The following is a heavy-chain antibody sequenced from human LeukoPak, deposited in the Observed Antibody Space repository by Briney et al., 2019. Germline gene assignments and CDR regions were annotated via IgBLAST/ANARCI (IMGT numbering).Heavy chain of an antibody. CDR1: GFTFSSYG. V-gene: IGHV3-23*01. J-gene: IGHJ5*02. D-gene: IGHD6-13*01. Sequence: GGSLRLSCAASGFTFSSYGMSWVRQAPGKGLEWVSAISGSGGSTYYADSVKGRFTISRDNSKNTLYLQMNSLRAEDTAVYYCAKDPYSSSWYPNWFDPWGQGTLVTVSS. CDR3: AKDPYSSSWYPNWFDP. CDR2: ISGSGGST.